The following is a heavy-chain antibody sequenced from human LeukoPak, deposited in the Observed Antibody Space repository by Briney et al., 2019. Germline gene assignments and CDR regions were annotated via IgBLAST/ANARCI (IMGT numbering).Heavy chain of an antibody. CDR3: ASSAVPSVLTRFDY. D-gene: IGHD4/OR15-4a*01. J-gene: IGHJ4*02. V-gene: IGHV4-59*01. CDR1: GGSISPYH. CDR2: ISYSGST. Sequence: PSETLSLTCTVSGGSISPYHWSWVRQPPGKGLEWIGHISYSGSTNYNPSLKSRVTISVDTSKNQFSLKLSSVTAADTAVYYCASSAVPSVLTRFDYWGQGTLVTVSS.